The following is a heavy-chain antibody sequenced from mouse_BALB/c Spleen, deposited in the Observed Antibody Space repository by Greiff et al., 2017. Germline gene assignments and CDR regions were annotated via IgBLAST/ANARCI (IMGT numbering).Heavy chain of an antibody. CDR1: GFSLTGYG. CDR2: IWGDGST. D-gene: IGHD1-1*01. V-gene: IGHV2-6-7*01. J-gene: IGHJ3*01. Sequence: VQLVESGPGLVAPSQSLSITCTVSGFSLTGYGVNWVRQPPGKGLEWLGMIWGDGSTDYNSALKSRLSISKDNSKSQVFLKMNSLQTDDTARYYCARDYYYGSSYAAYWGQGTLVTVSA. CDR3: ARDYYYGSSYAAY.